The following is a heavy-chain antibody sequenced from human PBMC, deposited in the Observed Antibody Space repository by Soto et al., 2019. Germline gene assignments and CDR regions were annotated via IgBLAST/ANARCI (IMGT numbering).Heavy chain of an antibody. CDR1: GSPISTYY. CDR2: IYYSGCS. D-gene: IGHD3-22*01. V-gene: IGHV4-59*01. CDR3: ARLYDNSRGSFDY. J-gene: IGHJ4*02. Sequence: PSESLTLTFTGSGSPISTYYWSWIWQPPVKGLELIGYIYYSGCSNYNPSLMSLVTISVDTSKNQFSLRLSSVTAADMALYYCARLYDNSRGSFDYWGQGTLVTVS.